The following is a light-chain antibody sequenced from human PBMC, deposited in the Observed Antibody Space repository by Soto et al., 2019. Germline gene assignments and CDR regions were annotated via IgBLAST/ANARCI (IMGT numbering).Light chain of an antibody. J-gene: IGKJ4*01. V-gene: IGKV3-20*01. CDR1: QSVNKNF. CDR3: QQYGISPPT. CDR2: GAS. Sequence: EIVLTQSPGTLSLSPGERATLSCRASQSVNKNFIAWYQQKPGQAPRLLINGASSRATGIPDRFSGGGSGTDFSLTIDRLEPEDFAVYFCQQYGISPPTFGGGTKVASK.